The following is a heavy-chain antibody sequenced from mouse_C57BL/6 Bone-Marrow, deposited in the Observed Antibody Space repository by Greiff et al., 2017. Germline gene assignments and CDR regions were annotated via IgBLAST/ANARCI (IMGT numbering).Heavy chain of an antibody. J-gene: IGHJ1*03. D-gene: IGHD1-1*01. CDR1: GYAFSSSW. V-gene: IGHV1-82*01. CDR3: AAIYYYGSSWYFDV. CDR2: IYPGDGDT. Sequence: VQLQQSGPELVKPGASVKISCKASGYAFSSSWMNWVKQRPGKGLEWIGRIYPGDGDTNYNGKFKGKATLTADKSSSTAYMQLSSLTSEDSAVYFCAAIYYYGSSWYFDVWGTGTTVTVSS.